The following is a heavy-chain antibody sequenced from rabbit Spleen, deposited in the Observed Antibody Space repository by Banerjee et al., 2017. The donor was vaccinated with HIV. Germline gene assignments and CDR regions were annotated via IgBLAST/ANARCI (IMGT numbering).Heavy chain of an antibody. Sequence: QEQLVEYGGDLVQPEGSLTLTCKASGFSFSNKAVMCWVRQAPGKGLEWIARIKIGNENTGYASWAKGRFTISKISSTTVTLQMTTLTDADTATYFCARDDSSDWDLWGQGTLVTVS. CDR3: ARDDSSDWDL. CDR2: IKIGNENT. D-gene: IGHD8-1*01. CDR1: GFSFSNKAV. V-gene: IGHV1S45*01. J-gene: IGHJ3*01.